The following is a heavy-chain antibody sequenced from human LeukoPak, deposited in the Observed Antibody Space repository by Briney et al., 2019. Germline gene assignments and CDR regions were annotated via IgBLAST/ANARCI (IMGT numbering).Heavy chain of an antibody. CDR2: IYPGDSDT. V-gene: IGHV5-51*01. CDR1: GYSFTSYW. D-gene: IGHD4-23*01. CDR3: ARRRDYGGNPYYYYGMDV. Sequence: GESLKISCKGSGYSFTSYWIGWVRQMPGKGLEWMGIIYPGDSDTRYSPSFQGQVTISADESISTAYLQWSSLKASDTAMYYCARRRDYGGNPYYYYGMDVWGQGTTVTVSS. J-gene: IGHJ6*02.